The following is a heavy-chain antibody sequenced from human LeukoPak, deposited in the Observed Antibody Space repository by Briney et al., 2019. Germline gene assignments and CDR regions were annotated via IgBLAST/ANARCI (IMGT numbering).Heavy chain of an antibody. CDR1: GFTFSNAW. V-gene: IGHV3-15*01. J-gene: IGHJ6*02. Sequence: PGGSLRLSCAASGFTFSNAWMSWVRQAPGKGLELVGRIKSKTDGGTTDYAAPVKGRFTISRDDSKNTLYLQMNSLKTKDTAVYYCTTAPYYTTDYGDYYYYYGMDVWGQGTTVTVSS. D-gene: IGHD4-17*01. CDR3: TTAPYYTTDYGDYYYYYGMDV. CDR2: IKSKTDGGTT.